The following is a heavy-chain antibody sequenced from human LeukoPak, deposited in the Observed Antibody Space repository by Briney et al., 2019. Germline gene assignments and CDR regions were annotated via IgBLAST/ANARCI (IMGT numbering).Heavy chain of an antibody. CDR2: IYYSGSA. V-gene: IGHV4-59*01. CDR1: GGSISSYH. D-gene: IGHD6-13*01. Sequence: SETLSLTCTVSGGSISSYHWSWIRQPPGKGLEWIGHIYYSGSANYNPSLKSRVTISVDTSKKQFSLKLSSVTAADTAVYYCAREYNSSRYFDSWGQGTLVTVSS. CDR3: AREYNSSRYFDS. J-gene: IGHJ4*02.